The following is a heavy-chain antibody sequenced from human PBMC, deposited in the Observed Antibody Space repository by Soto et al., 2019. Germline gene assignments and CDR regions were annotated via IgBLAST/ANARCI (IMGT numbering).Heavy chain of an antibody. D-gene: IGHD5-12*01. V-gene: IGHV1-2*04. CDR1: GYTFTGYY. CDR3: ARGPRCSGYDYYYYGMDV. Sequence: GASVKVSCKASGYTFTGYYMHWVRQAPGQGLEWMGWINPNSGGTNYAQKFQGWVTMTRDTSISTAYMELSRLRSDDTAVYYCARGPRCSGYDYYYYGMDVWGQGTTVTVSS. CDR2: INPNSGGT. J-gene: IGHJ6*02.